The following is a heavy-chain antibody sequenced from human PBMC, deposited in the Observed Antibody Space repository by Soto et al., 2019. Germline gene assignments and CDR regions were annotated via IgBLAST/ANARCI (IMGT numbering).Heavy chain of an antibody. J-gene: IGHJ4*02. CDR3: ARHHVRGRTIAGAAEF. CDR1: GGSLSGYY. D-gene: IGHD1-26*01. Sequence: QVQLQQWGAGLLKPSETLSLTCAVYGGSLSGYYWSWIRQPPGKALEWIGEFNHSGDTNYNPSLKSRVTISGDTSKNQLFLNLSSVTAADTAMYYCARHHVRGRTIAGAAEFWGQGTLVTVSS. CDR2: FNHSGDT. V-gene: IGHV4-34*01.